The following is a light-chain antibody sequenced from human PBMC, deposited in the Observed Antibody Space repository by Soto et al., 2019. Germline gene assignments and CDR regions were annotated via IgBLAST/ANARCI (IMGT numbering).Light chain of an antibody. CDR3: SSYSSSTTHVV. V-gene: IGLV2-14*03. CDR2: DVT. J-gene: IGLJ2*01. Sequence: QSVLTQPASVSGSPGRSVTISCTGTSTDVGDFNYVSWYQHLPGRAPKLIIYDVTNRPSGISYRFSASKSGRTASLTISGLQAEDEADYYCSSYSSSTTHVVFGGGTQPTVL. CDR1: STDVGDFNY.